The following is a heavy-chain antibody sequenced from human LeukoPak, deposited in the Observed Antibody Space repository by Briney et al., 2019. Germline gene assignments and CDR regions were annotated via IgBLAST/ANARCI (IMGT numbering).Heavy chain of an antibody. D-gene: IGHD5-24*01. CDR3: GRAGRGLLSSFDY. Sequence: GSLRLFCAASGFTFSSEWIHWVRQVPGKGLVWVSHISSEGRSTSYADSVKGRFTISRDKAKNTLYLQMNSLRVEDTAVYYCGRAGRGLLSSFDYWGQGTLVTVSS. V-gene: IGHV3-74*01. J-gene: IGHJ4*02. CDR1: GFTFSSEW. CDR2: ISSEGRST.